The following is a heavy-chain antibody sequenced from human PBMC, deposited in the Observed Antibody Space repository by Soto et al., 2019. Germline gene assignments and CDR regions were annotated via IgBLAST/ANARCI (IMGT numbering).Heavy chain of an antibody. D-gene: IGHD6-13*01. J-gene: IGHJ6*02. CDR2: IDPSDSYT. CDR3: ARLGVAAALTPGMDV. Sequence: GESLKISCKGSGYSFTSYWISWVRQMPGKGLEWMGRIDPSDSYTNYSPSFQGHVTISADKSISTAYPQWSSLKASDTAMYYCARLGVAAALTPGMDVWGQGTTVTVSS. V-gene: IGHV5-10-1*01. CDR1: GYSFTSYW.